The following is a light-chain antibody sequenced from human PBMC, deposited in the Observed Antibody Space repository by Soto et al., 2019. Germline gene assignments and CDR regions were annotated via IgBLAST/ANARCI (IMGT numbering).Light chain of an antibody. V-gene: IGKV1-33*01. CDR3: QQYDNFRIT. CDR1: QDISNY. J-gene: IGKJ5*01. CDR2: DAS. Sequence: DLPMTQSPSSLSASVGDRVTITCQASQDISNYLNWYQQKPGKAPKLLIYDASNLETGVPSRFSGSGSGTDFTFTISSLQPEDIATYYCQQYDNFRITFGQGTRLETK.